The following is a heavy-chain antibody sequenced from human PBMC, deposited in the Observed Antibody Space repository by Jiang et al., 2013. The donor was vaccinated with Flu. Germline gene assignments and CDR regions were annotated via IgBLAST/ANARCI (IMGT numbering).Heavy chain of an antibody. J-gene: IGHJ4*02. CDR3: ARPLYSSGRDFDY. Sequence: SLTCAVYGGSISGYYWSWIRQPPGKGLEWIGEINHSGSTRYNPSLKTQVTISVGTSKNQFSLQLTSVTAADTAVYYCARPLYSSGRDFDYWGQGTLVTVSS. D-gene: IGHD6-19*01. CDR2: INHSGST. V-gene: IGHV4-34*01. CDR1: GGSISGYY.